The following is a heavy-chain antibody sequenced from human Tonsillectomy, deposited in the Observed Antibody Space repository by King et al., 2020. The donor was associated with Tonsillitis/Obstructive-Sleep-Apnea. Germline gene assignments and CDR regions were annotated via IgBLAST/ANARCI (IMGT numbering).Heavy chain of an antibody. CDR3: ARGISGITGTPTFYSYMDV. V-gene: IGHV7-4-1*02. J-gene: IGHJ6*03. Sequence: QLVQSGSELKKPGASVKVSCKASGYSLTRYAINWVRQAPGQGLEWMGWINTNTGNPTYAQGFTGRFVFSLDTSVSTAYMQISSLKAEDTAVYYCARGISGITGTPTFYSYMDVWGKGTTVTVSS. CDR2: INTNTGNP. D-gene: IGHD1-7*01. CDR1: GYSLTRYA.